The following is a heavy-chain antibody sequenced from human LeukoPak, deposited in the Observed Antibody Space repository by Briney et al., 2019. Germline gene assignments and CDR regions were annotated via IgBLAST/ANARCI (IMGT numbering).Heavy chain of an antibody. D-gene: IGHD3-22*01. Sequence: GGSLRLSCAASGFTFSSYGMHWVRQAPGKGLEWVAVISYVGNNKYYADSVKGRFTISRDNAKNSLYLQMNSLRAEDTAVYYCARAFYYDIIGGEGMDVWGQGTTVTVSS. V-gene: IGHV3-30*03. J-gene: IGHJ6*02. CDR1: GFTFSSYG. CDR2: ISYVGNNK. CDR3: ARAFYYDIIGGEGMDV.